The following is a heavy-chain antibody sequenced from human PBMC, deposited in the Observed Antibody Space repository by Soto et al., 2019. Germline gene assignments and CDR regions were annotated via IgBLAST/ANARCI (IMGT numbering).Heavy chain of an antibody. CDR3: TTPIPRIAAAGTHYYYGMDV. CDR2: IKSKTDGGTT. CDR1: GFTFSNAW. J-gene: IGHJ6*02. V-gene: IGHV3-15*07. Sequence: EVQLVESGGGLVKPGGSLRLSCAASGFTFSNAWMNWVRQAPGKGLEWVGRIKSKTDGGTTDYAAPVKGRFTISRDDSKNTLYLQMNSLKTEDTAVYYCTTPIPRIAAAGTHYYYGMDVWGQGTTVTVSS. D-gene: IGHD6-13*01.